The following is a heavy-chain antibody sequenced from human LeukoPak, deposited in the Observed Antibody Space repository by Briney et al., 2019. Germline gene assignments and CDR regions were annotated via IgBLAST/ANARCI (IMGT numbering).Heavy chain of an antibody. CDR1: GFTFTNYA. D-gene: IGHD3-22*01. V-gene: IGHV3-23*01. CDR2: ISESGGET. Sequence: GGSLGLSCTTSGFTFTNYAMSWVRQAPGKGLEWVSAISESGGETYHADSVKGRFTISRDTSKSTLYLQLNSLRAEDTAIYYCAKGIDSTGYYPLDYWGQGTLVTVSS. CDR3: AKGIDSTGYYPLDY. J-gene: IGHJ4*02.